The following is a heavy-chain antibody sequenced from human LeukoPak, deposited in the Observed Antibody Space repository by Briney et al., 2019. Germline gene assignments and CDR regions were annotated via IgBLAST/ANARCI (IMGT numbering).Heavy chain of an antibody. J-gene: IGHJ4*02. CDR2: INHSGST. V-gene: IGHV4-34*01. D-gene: IGHD3-10*01. Sequence: SETLSLTCAVYGGSFSGYYWSWIRQPPGKGLEWIGEINHSGSTNYNPSLKSRVTISVDMSKNQFSLKLSSVTAADTAVYYCARLPRITMVRGPKRVYFDYWGQGTLVTVSS. CDR1: GGSFSGYY. CDR3: ARLPRITMVRGPKRVYFDY.